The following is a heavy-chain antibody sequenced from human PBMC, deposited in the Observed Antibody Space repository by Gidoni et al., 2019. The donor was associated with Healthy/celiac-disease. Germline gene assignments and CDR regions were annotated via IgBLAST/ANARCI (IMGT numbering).Heavy chain of an antibody. CDR3: ARDQYYYDSSGYLVSDAFDI. V-gene: IGHV4-39*07. CDR1: GGSISSSSYY. D-gene: IGHD3-22*01. Sequence: QLQLQESGPGLVKPSETLSLTCPVSGGSISSSSYYWGWIRQPPGKGLEWMGSIYYSGSTYYNPSLKSRVTISVDTSKNQFSLKLSSVTAADTAVYYCARDQYYYDSSGYLVSDAFDIWGQGTMVTVSS. J-gene: IGHJ3*02. CDR2: IYYSGST.